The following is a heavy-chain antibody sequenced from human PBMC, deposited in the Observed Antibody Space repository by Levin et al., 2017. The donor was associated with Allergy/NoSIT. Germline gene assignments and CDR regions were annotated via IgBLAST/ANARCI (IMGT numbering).Heavy chain of an antibody. Sequence: GESLKISCAASGFTFSSYAMHWVRQAPGKGLEWVSSISDRNSDIQYADSMKGRCTISRDNTKNSLYLQMNSLRAEDTAVYYCARAAALTSPLTYWGQGTLVTVSS. CDR2: ISDRNSDI. CDR3: ARAAALTSPLTY. J-gene: IGHJ4*02. D-gene: IGHD3-9*01. CDR1: GFTFSSYA. V-gene: IGHV3-21*01.